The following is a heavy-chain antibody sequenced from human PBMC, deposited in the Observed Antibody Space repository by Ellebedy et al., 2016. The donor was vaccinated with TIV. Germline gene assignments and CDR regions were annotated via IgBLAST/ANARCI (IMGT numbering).Heavy chain of an antibody. CDR1: GYTFTSYG. Sequence: ASVKVSXKASGYTFTSYGISWVRQAPGQGLEWMGWINPNSGGTNYAQKFQGKVTMTRDTSISTAYMELSRLRSDDTAVYYCAILITAPLRGFDIWGQGTMVTVSS. D-gene: IGHD1-20*01. V-gene: IGHV1-2*02. CDR2: INPNSGGT. CDR3: AILITAPLRGFDI. J-gene: IGHJ3*02.